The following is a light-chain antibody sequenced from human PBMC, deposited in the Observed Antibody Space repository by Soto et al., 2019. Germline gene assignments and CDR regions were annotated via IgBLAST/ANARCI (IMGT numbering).Light chain of an antibody. CDR2: EVS. CDR1: SSDVGGYNY. V-gene: IGLV2-14*01. J-gene: IGLJ1*01. CDR3: TSYTSGSTDV. Sequence: QSALTQPASVSGSPGQSITISCTGTSSDVGGYNYVSWYQQHPGKAPKLMIYEVSNRPSGVSNRFSGSKSGNTASLTISPLQADDEADHYLTSYTSGSTDVFGSRTKATVL.